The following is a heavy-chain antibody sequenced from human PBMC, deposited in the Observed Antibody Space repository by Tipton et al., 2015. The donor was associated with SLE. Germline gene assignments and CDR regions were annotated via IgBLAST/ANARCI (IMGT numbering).Heavy chain of an antibody. CDR2: IYYSGST. V-gene: IGHV4-34*01. CDR1: GGSFSGYH. CDR3: ASPAVAGFDC. Sequence: TLSLTCAVYGGSFSGYHWGWIRQPPGKGLEWIGNIYYSGSTYYNPSLKSRVTISVDTSKNQFSLKLSSVTAADTAVYYCASPAVAGFDCWGQGTLVTVSS. D-gene: IGHD6-19*01. J-gene: IGHJ4*02.